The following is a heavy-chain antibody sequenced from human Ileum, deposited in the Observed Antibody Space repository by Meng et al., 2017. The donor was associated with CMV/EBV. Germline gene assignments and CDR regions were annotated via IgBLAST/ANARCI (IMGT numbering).Heavy chain of an antibody. V-gene: IGHV3-30*02. Sequence: GGSLRLSCAASGFTFSSYGMHWVRQAPGKGLEWVAFIRYDGSNKYYADSVKGRFTISRDNSKNTLYLQMNSLRAEDTAMYYCAKESSSWSLPSDYWGQGTLVTVSS. CDR1: GFTFSSYG. CDR3: AKESSSWSLPSDY. D-gene: IGHD6-13*01. CDR2: IRYDGSNK. J-gene: IGHJ4*02.